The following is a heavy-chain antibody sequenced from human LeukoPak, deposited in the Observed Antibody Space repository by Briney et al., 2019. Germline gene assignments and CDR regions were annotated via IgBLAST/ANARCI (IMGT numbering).Heavy chain of an antibody. CDR2: IYYSGST. CDR1: GGSISSGDYY. CDR3: ASGAVLRYFDWSVYFQH. J-gene: IGHJ1*01. V-gene: IGHV4-30-4*01. D-gene: IGHD3-9*01. Sequence: SETLSLTCTVSGGSISSGDYYWSWIRQPPGKGLEWIGYIYYSGSTYYNPSLKSRVTISVDTSKNQFSLKLSSVTAADTAVYYCASGAVLRYFDWSVYFQHWGQGTLVTVSS.